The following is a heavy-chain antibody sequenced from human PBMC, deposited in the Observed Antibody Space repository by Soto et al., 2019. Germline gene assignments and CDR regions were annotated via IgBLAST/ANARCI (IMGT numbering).Heavy chain of an antibody. Sequence: EVQLLESGGGLVQPGGSLRLSCGASGFTFSSYTMSWVRQAPGKGLEWVSAISASGDSTYYTDSVKGRFTISRDNSKKTLYLQMNSLRAEDTAVYYCTKDQVEAYYDTSGSQGYWGQGTLVTVSS. J-gene: IGHJ4*02. D-gene: IGHD3-22*01. CDR2: ISASGDST. CDR3: TKDQVEAYYDTSGSQGY. V-gene: IGHV3-23*01. CDR1: GFTFSSYT.